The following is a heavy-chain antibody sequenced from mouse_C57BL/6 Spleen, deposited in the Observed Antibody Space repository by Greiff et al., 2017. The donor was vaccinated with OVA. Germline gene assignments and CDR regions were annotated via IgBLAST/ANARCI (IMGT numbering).Heavy chain of an antibody. D-gene: IGHD1-1*01. V-gene: IGHV1-59*01. CDR1: GYTFTSYW. J-gene: IGHJ2*01. CDR3: ARGYYYGSSYSYYFDY. CDR2: IDPSDSYT. Sequence: QVQLQQPGAELVRPGTSVKLSCKASGYTFTSYWMHWVKQRPGQGLEWIGVIDPSDSYTNYNQKFKGKATLTVDTSSSTAYMQLSSLTSEDSVVYYCARGYYYGSSYSYYFDYWGQGTTLTVSS.